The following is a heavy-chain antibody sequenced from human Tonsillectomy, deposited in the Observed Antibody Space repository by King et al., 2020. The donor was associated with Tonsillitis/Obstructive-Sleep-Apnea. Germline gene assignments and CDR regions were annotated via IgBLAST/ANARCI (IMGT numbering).Heavy chain of an antibody. CDR1: GYSISSGYY. CDR3: ASGGFSGAVAAFDY. Sequence: VQLQESGPGLVKPSETLSLTCTVSGYSISSGYYWGWIRQPPGKGLEWIGSIYHSGSTYYNPSLKSRVTISVDTSKNQFSLKLSSVTAADTAVYYCASGGFSGAVAAFDYWGQETLVTVSS. J-gene: IGHJ4*02. V-gene: IGHV4-38-2*02. D-gene: IGHD6-19*01. CDR2: IYHSGST.